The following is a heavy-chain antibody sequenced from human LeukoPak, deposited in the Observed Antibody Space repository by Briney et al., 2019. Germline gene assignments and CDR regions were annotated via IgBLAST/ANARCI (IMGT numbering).Heavy chain of an antibody. CDR3: ARGGGFWSGHKDYFDY. D-gene: IGHD3-3*01. Sequence: GGSLRLSCAASGFTFSSYGMHWVRQAPGKGLEWMAVIWYDGSNKYYADSVKGRFTISRDNSKNTLYLQMNSLRAEDTAVYYCARGGGFWSGHKDYFDYWGQGTLVTVSS. J-gene: IGHJ4*02. V-gene: IGHV3-33*01. CDR1: GFTFSSYG. CDR2: IWYDGSNK.